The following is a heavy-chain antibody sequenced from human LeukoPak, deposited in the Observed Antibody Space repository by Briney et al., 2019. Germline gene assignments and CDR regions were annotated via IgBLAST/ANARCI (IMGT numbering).Heavy chain of an antibody. V-gene: IGHV3-23*01. D-gene: IGHD6-6*01. CDR3: ASREGWYSSSSEYYFDY. CDR1: GFTFSSYA. J-gene: IGHJ4*02. CDR2: ISGSGGST. Sequence: GGSLRLSCAASGFTFSSYAMSWVRQAPGKGLEWVSAISGSGGSTYYADSVKGRFTISRDNSKNTLYLQMNSLRAEDTAVYYCASREGWYSSSSEYYFDYWGQGTLVTVSS.